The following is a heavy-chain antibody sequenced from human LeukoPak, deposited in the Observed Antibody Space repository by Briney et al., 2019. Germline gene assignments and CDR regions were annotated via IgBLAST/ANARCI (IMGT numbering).Heavy chain of an antibody. V-gene: IGHV3-30-3*01. CDR1: GFTSSSYA. D-gene: IGHD1-14*01. Sequence: GGSLRLSCAASGFTSSSYAMHWVRQAPGKGLEWVAVISYDGSNKYYADSVKGRFTISRDNSKNTLYLQMNSLRAEDTAVYYCAKVRTYFYHGLDVWGQGTTVTVSS. CDR3: AKVRTYFYHGLDV. CDR2: ISYDGSNK. J-gene: IGHJ6*02.